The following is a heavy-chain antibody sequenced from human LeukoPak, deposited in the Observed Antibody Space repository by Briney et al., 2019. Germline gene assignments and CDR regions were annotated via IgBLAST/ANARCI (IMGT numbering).Heavy chain of an antibody. D-gene: IGHD6-19*01. CDR1: GGTFSSYA. Sequence: SVKVSCKASGGTFSSYAISWVRQAPGQGLEWMGGIIPIFGTANYAQKFQGRVTITADESTSTAYMELSSLRSEDTAAYYCARVRAVVGAVAGLFDLWGRGTLVTVSS. CDR2: IIPIFGTA. CDR3: ARVRAVVGAVAGLFDL. V-gene: IGHV1-69*13. J-gene: IGHJ2*01.